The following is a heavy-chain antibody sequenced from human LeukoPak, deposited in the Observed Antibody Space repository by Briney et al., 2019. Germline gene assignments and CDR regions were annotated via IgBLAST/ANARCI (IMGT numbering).Heavy chain of an antibody. Sequence: KPSETLSLTCAVYGGSFSGYYWSWIRQPPGKGLEWIGEISHSGSTNYNPSLKSRVTISVDTSKNQFSLKLSSVTAADTAVYYCARAVAAARHDYWGQGTLVTVSS. CDR2: ISHSGST. D-gene: IGHD6-13*01. V-gene: IGHV4-34*01. CDR3: ARAVAAARHDY. CDR1: GGSFSGYY. J-gene: IGHJ4*02.